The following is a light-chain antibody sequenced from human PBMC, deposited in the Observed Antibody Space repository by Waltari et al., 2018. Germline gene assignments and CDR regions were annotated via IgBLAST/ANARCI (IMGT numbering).Light chain of an antibody. V-gene: IGKV1-39*01. CDR2: GAA. CDR3: QQTFKTPYT. J-gene: IGKJ2*01. CDR1: QHIERY. Sequence: DIQMTQSTSSLSASVGDRVTVTCRASQHIERYLRWYPQSPGKAPKLLIDGAANVQSRVPETFSGSGAGTDFTLTITTMQPEDSLTYYCQQTFKTPYTFGPGTKLEIK.